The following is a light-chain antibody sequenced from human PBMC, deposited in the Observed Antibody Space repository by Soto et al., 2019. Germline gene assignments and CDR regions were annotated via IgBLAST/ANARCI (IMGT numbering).Light chain of an antibody. Sequence: DIQMTQSPSTPSASVGDRVAMTCRASQSISSWLAWYQQKPGKAPKLLIYDASSLESGVPSRFSGSGSGTEFTLTISSLQPDDFATYYCQQYYSYWTFGQGTKV. CDR3: QQYYSYWT. J-gene: IGKJ1*01. V-gene: IGKV1-5*01. CDR2: DAS. CDR1: QSISSW.